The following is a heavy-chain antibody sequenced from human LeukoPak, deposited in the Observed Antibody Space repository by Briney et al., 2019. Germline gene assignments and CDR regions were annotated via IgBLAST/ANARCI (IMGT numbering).Heavy chain of an antibody. CDR3: ARRAGSSGWGSYYFDY. J-gene: IGHJ4*02. CDR2: IYYSGST. D-gene: IGHD3-10*01. CDR1: GGSISSYY. Sequence: PSETLSLTCTVSGGSISSYYWSWIQQPPGKGLEWIGYIYYSGSTNYNPSLKSRVTISVDTSKNQFSLKLSSVTAADTAVYYCARRAGSSGWGSYYFDYWGQGTLVTVSS. V-gene: IGHV4-59*08.